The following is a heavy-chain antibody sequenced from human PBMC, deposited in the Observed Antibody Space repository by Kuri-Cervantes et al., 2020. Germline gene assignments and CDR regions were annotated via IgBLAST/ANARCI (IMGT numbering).Heavy chain of an antibody. V-gene: IGHV2-5*02. Sequence: GPTLVKPTQTLTLTCTFSGFSLSTRGVAMGWIRQPPGKAPEWLALIYWDDDKRYSPSLKGRLTTTKDTSKNQVVLTMTNMDPVDTATYYCAHRQVAGPLDKWGQGTLVTVSS. D-gene: IGHD2-15*01. CDR3: AHRQVAGPLDK. CDR1: GFSLSTRGVA. CDR2: IYWDDDK. J-gene: IGHJ4*01.